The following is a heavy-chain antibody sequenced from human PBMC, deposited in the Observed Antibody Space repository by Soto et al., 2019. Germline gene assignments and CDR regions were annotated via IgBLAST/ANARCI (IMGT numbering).Heavy chain of an antibody. Sequence: QVQLVQSGAEVKKPGASVKVSCKASGYTFTSYDINWVRQATGQGLEWMGWMNPNSGNTGYAQKFQGRVTMTRDTSMSTAYMELSSLRSEDTAVYYCARGRVDFWSGYYSGFSWFDPWGQGTLVTVSS. V-gene: IGHV1-8*01. CDR1: GYTFTSYD. CDR3: ARGRVDFWSGYYSGFSWFDP. CDR2: MNPNSGNT. J-gene: IGHJ5*02. D-gene: IGHD3-3*01.